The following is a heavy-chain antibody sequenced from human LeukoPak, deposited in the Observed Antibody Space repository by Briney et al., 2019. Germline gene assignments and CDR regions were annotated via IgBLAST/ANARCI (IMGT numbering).Heavy chain of an antibody. CDR3: ARTQSQSGSYRYYFGY. J-gene: IGHJ4*02. CDR2: IYYISNT. Sequence: PSETLSLTCTVSGASAGSAGYYWSWIRQPPGGGLEWIGYIYYISNTNYNPSLKSRVTMSVDPSKNQFSPKLNSVTAADTAVYYCARTQSQSGSYRYYFGYWGQGTLVTVSS. CDR1: GASAGSAGYY. V-gene: IGHV4-61*08. D-gene: IGHD1-26*01.